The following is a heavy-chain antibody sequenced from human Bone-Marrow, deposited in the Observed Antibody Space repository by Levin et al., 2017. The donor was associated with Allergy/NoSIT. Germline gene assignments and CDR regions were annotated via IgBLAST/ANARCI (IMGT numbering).Heavy chain of an antibody. CDR2: ITWDSSDT. Sequence: SGGSLRLSCSVSGFIFEEYNMHWLRQVPGKRLEWVSLITWDSSDTYYADSVKGRFTISRDNSKNSLYLQMNNLRTEDTALYYCARDGDTVMVTLYYFDYWGQGTQVTVSS. CDR3: ARDGDTVMVTLYYFDY. V-gene: IGHV3-43*01. J-gene: IGHJ4*02. CDR1: GFIFEEYN. D-gene: IGHD5-18*01.